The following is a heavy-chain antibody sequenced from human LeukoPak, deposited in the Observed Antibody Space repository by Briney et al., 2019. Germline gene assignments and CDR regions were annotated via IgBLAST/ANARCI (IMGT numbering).Heavy chain of an antibody. J-gene: IGHJ4*02. D-gene: IGHD3-10*01. CDR1: GFTFSTYS. V-gene: IGHV3-48*04. Sequence: PGGSLRLSCAASGFTFSTYSMNWVRQAPGKGLEWVSYISSSSNTIYYAASVEGRFTVSRDNAKNSLYLQMNSLRAEDTAVYYCARAYYHGSGSFRYWGQGTLVTVSS. CDR3: ARAYYHGSGSFRY. CDR2: ISSSSNTI.